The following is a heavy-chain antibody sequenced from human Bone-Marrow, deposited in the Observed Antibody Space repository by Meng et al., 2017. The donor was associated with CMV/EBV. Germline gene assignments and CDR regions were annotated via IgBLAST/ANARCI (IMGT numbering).Heavy chain of an antibody. CDR1: GYTFTGYY. V-gene: IGHV1-69*10. J-gene: IGHJ4*02. CDR2: IIPILGIA. CDR3: AKIAASDY. D-gene: IGHD6-25*01. Sequence: SVKVSCKASGYTFTGYYMHWVRQAPGQGLEWMGWIIPILGIANYAQKFQGRVTITADKSTSTAYMELSSLRSEDTAVYYCAKIAASDYWGQGTLVTVSS.